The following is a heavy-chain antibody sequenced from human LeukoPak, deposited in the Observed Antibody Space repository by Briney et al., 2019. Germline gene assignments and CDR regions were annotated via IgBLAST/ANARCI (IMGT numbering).Heavy chain of an antibody. D-gene: IGHD5-24*01. J-gene: IGHJ4*02. V-gene: IGHV3-53*01. CDR1: GFTVGSSY. Sequence: GGSLRLPCAASGFTVGSSYMNWVRQAPGKGLEWVSLIYGGGNTYYADSVKGRFTISRDNSKNTLYLQMNSLRAEDTAVYYCARCDVGDGYSHYWGQGTLVTVSS. CDR2: IYGGGNT. CDR3: ARCDVGDGYSHY.